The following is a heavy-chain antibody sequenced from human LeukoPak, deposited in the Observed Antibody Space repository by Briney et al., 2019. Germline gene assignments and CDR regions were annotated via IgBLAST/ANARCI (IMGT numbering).Heavy chain of an antibody. Sequence: SETLSLTCTVSGGSISSSTYYWGWIRQPPGKGLEWIGSMYYSGTTYYNPSLKSRVTISVDRSKNQFSLKLSSVTAADTAVYYCARGPDYGDYFQHWGQGTLVTVSS. CDR1: GGSISSSTYY. CDR2: MYYSGTT. D-gene: IGHD4-17*01. CDR3: ARGPDYGDYFQH. V-gene: IGHV4-39*07. J-gene: IGHJ1*01.